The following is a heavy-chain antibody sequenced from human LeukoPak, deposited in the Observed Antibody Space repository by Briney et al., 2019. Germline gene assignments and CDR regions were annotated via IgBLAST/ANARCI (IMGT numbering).Heavy chain of an antibody. V-gene: IGHV1-2*04. CDR1: GYTFTGYY. D-gene: IGHD3-10*01. J-gene: IGHJ4*02. CDR3: ARGPDVLLWFGESYGDFDY. Sequence: GASVKVSCKASGYTFTGYYMHWVRQAPGQGLEWMGWINPNSGGTNYAQKFQGWVTMTRDTSISTAYMELSRLRSDDTAVYYCARGPDVLLWFGESYGDFDYWGQGTLVTVSS. CDR2: INPNSGGT.